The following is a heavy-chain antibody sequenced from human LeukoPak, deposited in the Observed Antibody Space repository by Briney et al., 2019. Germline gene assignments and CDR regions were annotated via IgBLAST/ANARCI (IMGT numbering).Heavy chain of an antibody. CDR3: ARRIAAADSFDI. V-gene: IGHV4-59*07. CDR2: INYSGST. Sequence: PSDTLSLPCTLSGGPINSYYWRWIRQPPGKALEWIAYINYSGSTNYKSSLKSRVTISVDTSKNQFSLKLSSVTAADTAVYYCARRIAAADSFDIWGQGRMVTVSS. J-gene: IGHJ3*02. D-gene: IGHD6-13*01. CDR1: GGPINSYY.